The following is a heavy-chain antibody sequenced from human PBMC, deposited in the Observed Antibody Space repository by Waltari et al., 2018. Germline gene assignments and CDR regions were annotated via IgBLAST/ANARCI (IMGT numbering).Heavy chain of an antibody. V-gene: IGHV4-39*01. CDR1: GGSIRSTNYY. CDR2: IYYRGNT. CDR3: ARHQDWVVVSATWFDP. J-gene: IGHJ5*02. D-gene: IGHD2-21*02. Sequence: QLRLQESGPGLVKPSDTLSLTCPVSGGSIRSTNYYRGRIRQPPGKGLEWIGSIYYRGNTYYNPSLKSRVTMSADTSKNQFSLKLSSVTAADTAVYYCARHQDWVVVSATWFDPWGQGTLVTVSS.